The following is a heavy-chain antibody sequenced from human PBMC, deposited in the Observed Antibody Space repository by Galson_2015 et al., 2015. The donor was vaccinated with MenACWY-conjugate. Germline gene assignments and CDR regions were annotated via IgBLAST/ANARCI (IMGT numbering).Heavy chain of an antibody. CDR3: ARLRWDGRAFDI. CDR2: TYHNSKWNN. J-gene: IGHJ3*02. D-gene: IGHD2-21*01. V-gene: IGHV6-1*01. Sequence: CAISGDSVSTDTAWNWIRQSPSRGLEWLGRTYHNSKWNNDYAVSVKSRITINPDTSKNQFSLQLNSVTPEDTAVYYCARLRWDGRAFDIWGQWTMVTVSS. CDR1: GDSVSTDTA.